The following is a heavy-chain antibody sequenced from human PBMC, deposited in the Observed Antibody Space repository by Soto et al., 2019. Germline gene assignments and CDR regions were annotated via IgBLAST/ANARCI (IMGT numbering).Heavy chain of an antibody. Sequence: QVQLVEAGGGVVQPGRSLRLSCAASRINFNNYGMHWVRQAPGKGLEWVAAISYDGTNKHYADSVKGRFTISRDNSKNTLYLEMNRLRVEDTSVYYCAKTILSEDDFRRGYYGNYYGMDVW. CDR1: RINFNNYG. D-gene: IGHD3-3*01. CDR2: ISYDGTNK. CDR3: AKTILSEDDFRRGYYGNYYGMDV. V-gene: IGHV3-30*18. J-gene: IGHJ6*01.